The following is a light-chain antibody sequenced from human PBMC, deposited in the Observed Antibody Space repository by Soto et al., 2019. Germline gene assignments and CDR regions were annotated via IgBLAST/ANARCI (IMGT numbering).Light chain of an antibody. CDR3: QQYNSFTT. V-gene: IGKV1-5*03. CDR1: QSISSW. J-gene: IGKJ1*01. Sequence: DIQMTQSPSTLSASVGDRVTITCRASQSISSWLAWYQQKPGKAPKLLIYKASSLESGVPSRFSGSGSGTEFTHTISSLQPDDLATYYCQQYNSFTTFGQGTKVEIK. CDR2: KAS.